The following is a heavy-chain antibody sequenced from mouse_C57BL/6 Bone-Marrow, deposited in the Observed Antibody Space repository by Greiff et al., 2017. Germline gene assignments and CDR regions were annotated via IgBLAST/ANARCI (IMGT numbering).Heavy chain of an antibody. J-gene: IGHJ2*01. CDR1: GFTFSSYA. CDR2: ISDGGSYT. CDR3: ARDRGNYYGSSYYFDY. D-gene: IGHD1-1*01. Sequence: EVHLVESGGGLVKPGGSLKLSCAASGFTFSSYAMSWVRQTPEKRLEWVATISDGGSYTYYPDNVQGRFSISRDNAKNNLYLQMSHLKSEDTAMYYCARDRGNYYGSSYYFDYWGQGTTLTVSS. V-gene: IGHV5-4*01.